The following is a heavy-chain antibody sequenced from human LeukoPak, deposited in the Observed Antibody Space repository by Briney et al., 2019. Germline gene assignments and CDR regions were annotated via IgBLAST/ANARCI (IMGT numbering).Heavy chain of an antibody. CDR3: GRDLIKGAAAATPLAY. V-gene: IGHV1-18*01. CDR2: ISPYNGNI. J-gene: IGHJ4*02. D-gene: IGHD6-13*01. Sequence: ASVKVSCKASGYTFNTLGISWVRQAPGQGLEWMGWISPYNGNIKDSQKYKDRLTMTTDTSTDTAYMELRFLTLDDTAAYFCGRDLIKGAAAATPLAYWGQGSLVIVSS. CDR1: GYTFNTLG.